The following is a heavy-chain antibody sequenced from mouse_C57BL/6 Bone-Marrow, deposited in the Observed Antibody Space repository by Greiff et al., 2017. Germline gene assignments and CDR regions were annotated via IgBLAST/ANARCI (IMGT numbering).Heavy chain of an antibody. CDR1: GFNFKDDY. J-gene: IGHJ4*01. V-gene: IGHV14-4*01. CDR3: TTWGGSNLGYAMDF. CDR2: IDPESGDT. Sequence: EVQLQQSGAELVRPGASVKLSCTASGFNFKDDYMHWVKQRPEQGLEWIGWIDPESGDTEYASKFQGKATITADTSSNTAYLQLSSLTSEDTAVYYCTTWGGSNLGYAMDFGCQGPSVTV. D-gene: IGHD1-1*01.